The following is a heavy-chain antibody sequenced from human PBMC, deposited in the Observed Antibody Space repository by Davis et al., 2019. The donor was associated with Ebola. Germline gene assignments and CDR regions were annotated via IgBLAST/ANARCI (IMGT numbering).Heavy chain of an antibody. CDR1: GFTFSDYY. V-gene: IGHV3-11*06. J-gene: IGHJ4*02. Sequence: GESLKISCAASGFTFSDYYMSWIRQAPGKGLEWVSYISSSSSYTNYADSVKGRFTISRDNAKNSLYLQMNSLRAEDTAVYYCARSHRATNWRILVYWGQGTLVTVSS. CDR3: ARSHRATNWRILVY. D-gene: IGHD1-26*01. CDR2: ISSSSSYT.